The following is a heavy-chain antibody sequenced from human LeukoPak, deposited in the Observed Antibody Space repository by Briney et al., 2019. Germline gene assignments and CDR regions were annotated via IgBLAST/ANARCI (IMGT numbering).Heavy chain of an antibody. CDR3: ARAGYCTGGVCYPDAFDI. V-gene: IGHV4-34*01. CDR1: GGSFSGYY. Sequence: PSETLSLTCAVYGGSFSGYYWSWIRQPPGKGLEWIGEINHSGSTNYNPSIKSRVTISVDTSKNQFSLKLSSVTAADTAVYYCARAGYCTGGVCYPDAFDIWGQGTMVTVSS. CDR2: INHSGST. J-gene: IGHJ3*02. D-gene: IGHD2-8*02.